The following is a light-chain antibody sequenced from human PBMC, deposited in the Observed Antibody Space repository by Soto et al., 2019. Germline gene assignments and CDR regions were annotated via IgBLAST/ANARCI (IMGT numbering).Light chain of an antibody. Sequence: IQMTQSPSTLSASVGDRVTITCRASQSINKWVAWFQQKSGRAPKLLIYAASNLLSGVPSRFSGSGSGTNFTLTISSLQPEDFATYYCQQSYRTPHTFGQGTKLETK. V-gene: IGKV1-39*01. CDR3: QQSYRTPHT. CDR2: AAS. CDR1: QSINKW. J-gene: IGKJ2*01.